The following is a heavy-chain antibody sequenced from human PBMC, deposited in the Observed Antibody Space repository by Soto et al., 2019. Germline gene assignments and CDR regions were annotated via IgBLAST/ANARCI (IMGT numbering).Heavy chain of an antibody. Sequence: QVQLVQSGAEVNKPGASVKVSCKASGYTFTSYAMHWVRQAPGQRLEWMGWINAGNGNTKYSQKFQGRVTITRDTSASTAYMELSSLRSEETAVYYCARAGGTAMAFSYYYYYGMDVWGQGTTVTVSS. D-gene: IGHD5-18*01. J-gene: IGHJ6*02. V-gene: IGHV1-3*01. CDR2: INAGNGNT. CDR3: ARAGGTAMAFSYYYYYGMDV. CDR1: GYTFTSYA.